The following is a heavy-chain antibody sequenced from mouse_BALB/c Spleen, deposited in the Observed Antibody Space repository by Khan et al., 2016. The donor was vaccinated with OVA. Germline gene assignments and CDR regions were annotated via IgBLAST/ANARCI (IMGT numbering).Heavy chain of an antibody. CDR2: IFPGSGGT. J-gene: IGHJ2*01. Sequence: VQLQESGPELVKPGSSMKMSCKASGYTFTDYVLNWVKQRTGQGLEWIGEIFPGSGGTYYNEKFKGKATLTADKSSNTVYMPLSSLTSEDSAVYFCARSGYGSLVYWGQGTTLTVSS. CDR3: ARSGYGSLVY. V-gene: IGHV1-77*01. D-gene: IGHD1-1*01. CDR1: GYTFTDYV.